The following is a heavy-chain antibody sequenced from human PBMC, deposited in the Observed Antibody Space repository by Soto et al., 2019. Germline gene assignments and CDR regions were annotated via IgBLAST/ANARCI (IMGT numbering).Heavy chain of an antibody. CDR3: ARDTGDGTFDF. Sequence: ASVKVSCKASGYTFSSYAMHWVRQAPGQRLEWVGWINAGYGNTKSSQKFQDRVTISRDTSASTAYMELTSLRSEDTAVYYCARDTGDGTFDFWGQGTLVTVSS. V-gene: IGHV1-3*01. CDR1: GYTFSSYA. D-gene: IGHD7-27*01. J-gene: IGHJ4*02. CDR2: INAGYGNT.